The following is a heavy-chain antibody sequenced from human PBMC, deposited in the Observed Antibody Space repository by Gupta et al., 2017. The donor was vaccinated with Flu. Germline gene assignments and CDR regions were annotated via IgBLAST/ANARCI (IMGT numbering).Heavy chain of an antibody. J-gene: IGHJ4*02. CDR2: ISGSGGST. CDR1: GFPFSSYA. Sequence: EVQLLESGGGLVQPGGSLSLSCAASGFPFSSYAMSWVRQAPGKGLEWVSAISGSGGSTYYADSVKGRFTISRDNSKNTLYLQMNSLRAEDTAVYYCAKDLDSSGWYYFDYWGQGTLVTVSS. CDR3: AKDLDSSGWYYFDY. D-gene: IGHD6-19*01. V-gene: IGHV3-23*01.